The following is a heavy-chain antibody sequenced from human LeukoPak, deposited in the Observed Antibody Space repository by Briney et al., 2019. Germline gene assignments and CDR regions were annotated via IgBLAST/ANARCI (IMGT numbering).Heavy chain of an antibody. CDR1: GGTFSSYA. Sequence: ASVKVSCKASGGTFSSYAISWVRQAPGQGLEWMGGIIPIFGTANYAQKFQGRVTITADESTSTAYIELSSLRSEDTAVYYCARGYDILTGEGSFDYWGQGTLVTVSS. J-gene: IGHJ4*02. V-gene: IGHV1-69*13. CDR2: IIPIFGTA. CDR3: ARGYDILTGEGSFDY. D-gene: IGHD3-9*01.